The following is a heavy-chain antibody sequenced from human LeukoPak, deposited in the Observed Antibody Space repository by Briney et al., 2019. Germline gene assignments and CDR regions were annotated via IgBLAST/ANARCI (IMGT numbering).Heavy chain of an antibody. CDR2: IYHSGST. J-gene: IGHJ5*02. Sequence: SETLSLTCTVSGYSISSGYYWGWIRQPPGKGLEWIGSIYHSGSTNYNPSLKSRVTISVDTSKNQFSLKLSSVTAADTAVYYCARHLSNYYDSSGYANWFDPWGQGTLVTVSS. D-gene: IGHD3-22*01. V-gene: IGHV4-38-2*02. CDR1: GYSISSGYY. CDR3: ARHLSNYYDSSGYANWFDP.